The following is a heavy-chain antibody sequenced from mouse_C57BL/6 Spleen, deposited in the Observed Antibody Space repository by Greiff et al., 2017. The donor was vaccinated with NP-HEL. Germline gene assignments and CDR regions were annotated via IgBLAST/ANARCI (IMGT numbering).Heavy chain of an antibody. J-gene: IGHJ3*01. V-gene: IGHV1-22*01. CDR1: GYTFTDYN. D-gene: IGHD1-1*01. CDR2: INPNNGGT. CDR3: ARSEYYYGSSSWCAY. Sequence: EVQLQQSGPELVKPGASVKMSCKASGYTFTDYNMHWVKQSHGKSLEWIGYINPNNGGTSYNQKFKGKATLTVNKSSSTAYMELRSLTSEDSAVYDCARSEYYYGSSSWCAYWGQGTLVTVSA.